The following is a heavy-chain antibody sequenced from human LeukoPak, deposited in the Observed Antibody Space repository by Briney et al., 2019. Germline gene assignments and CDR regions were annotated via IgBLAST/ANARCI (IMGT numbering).Heavy chain of an antibody. D-gene: IGHD4-17*01. CDR1: GFTFSSYS. CDR2: ISSSSSYI. V-gene: IGHV3-21*01. Sequence: PGGSLRLSCAASGFTFSSYSMNWVRQAPGKGLEWVSSISSSSSYIYYADSVKGRFTISRDNAKNSLYLQMNSLRAEDTAVYYCARDSDYGDSFLDYWGQGTLVTVSS. J-gene: IGHJ4*02. CDR3: ARDSDYGDSFLDY.